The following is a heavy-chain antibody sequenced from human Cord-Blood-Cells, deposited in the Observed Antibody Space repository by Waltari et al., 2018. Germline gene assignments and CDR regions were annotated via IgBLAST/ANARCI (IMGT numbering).Heavy chain of an antibody. CDR2: IYYSGST. Sequence: LQLQESGPGLVKPSETLSLTCTVSGGSISSSSYYWGWIRQPPGKGLEWIGSIYYSGSTYYNPSLKSRVTISVDTSKNQFSLKLSSVTAADTAVYYCASRYSSSPPGGAFDIWGQGTMVTVSS. CDR1: GGSISSSSYY. CDR3: ASRYSSSPPGGAFDI. J-gene: IGHJ3*02. V-gene: IGHV4-39*01. D-gene: IGHD6-6*01.